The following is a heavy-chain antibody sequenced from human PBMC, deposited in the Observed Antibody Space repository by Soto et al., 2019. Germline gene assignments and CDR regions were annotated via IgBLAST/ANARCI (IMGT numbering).Heavy chain of an antibody. V-gene: IGHV4-59*01. CDR3: ARELTSNAFDI. CDR1: GGYISSYY. J-gene: IGHJ3*02. CDR2: IYYSGST. Sequence: SETTSLTCTVSGGYISSYYWSWIRQPPGKGLEWIGYIYYSGSTNYNPSLKSRVTISVDTSKNQFSLKLSSVTAADTAVYYCARELTSNAFDIWVQGTMVTVSS.